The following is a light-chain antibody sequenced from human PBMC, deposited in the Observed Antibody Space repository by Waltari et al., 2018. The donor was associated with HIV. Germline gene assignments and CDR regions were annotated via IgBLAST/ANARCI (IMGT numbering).Light chain of an antibody. CDR2: DDS. V-gene: IGLV3-21*02. CDR1: IIGSKS. Sequence: SYVLTQPPSVPVAPGLPARITCGINIIGSKSVQGYQQKPGQAPVLVLYDDSDRPSGIPERFSGSKSGNTATLTISRVEAGDEADYYCQVWDTISVSYVFGTGTKVTVL. J-gene: IGLJ1*01. CDR3: QVWDTISVSYV.